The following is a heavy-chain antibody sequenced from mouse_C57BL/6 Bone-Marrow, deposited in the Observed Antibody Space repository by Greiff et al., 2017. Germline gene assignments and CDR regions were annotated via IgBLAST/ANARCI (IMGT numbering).Heavy chain of an antibody. CDR2: ISNGGGST. CDR1: GFTFSDYY. CDR3: ARGYAY. Sequence: EVKLMESGGGLVQPGGSLKLSCAASGFTFSDYYMYWVRQTPEKRLEWVAYISNGGGSTYYPDTVKGRFTISRDNAQNTLYLQLSRLKSEDTAMYYCARGYAYWGQGTSVTVSS. V-gene: IGHV5-12*01. D-gene: IGHD3-1*01. J-gene: IGHJ4*01.